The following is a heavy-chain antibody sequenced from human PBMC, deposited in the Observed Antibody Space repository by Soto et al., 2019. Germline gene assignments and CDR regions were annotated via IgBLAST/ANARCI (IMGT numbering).Heavy chain of an antibody. CDR2: IYYSGST. CDR3: ARGFDYYDSSGYFFDY. D-gene: IGHD3-22*01. J-gene: IGHJ4*02. CDR1: GGSISSGGYY. V-gene: IGHV4-31*03. Sequence: SETLSLTCTVSGGSISSGGYYWSWIRQHPGKGLEWIGYIYYSGSTYYNPSLKSRVTISVDTSKNQFSLKLSSVTAADTAVYYCARGFDYYDSSGYFFDYWGREPWSPSPQ.